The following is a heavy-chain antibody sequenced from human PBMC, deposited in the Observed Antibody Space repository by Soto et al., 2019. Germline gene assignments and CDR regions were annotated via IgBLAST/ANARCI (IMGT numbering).Heavy chain of an antibody. V-gene: IGHV3-23*01. CDR3: AKGSKYDILTAYHALDS. CDR1: GFTFSNYA. Sequence: EVQLLESGGGLVQPGGSLRLSCSVSGFTFSNYAMTWVRQAPGKGLEWVSSISGGGGGTHYADSMKGRFTISRDNSKNTLHLEMNSLRAEDTAVYYCAKGSKYDILTAYHALDSWGQETLATVSS. CDR2: ISGGGGGT. J-gene: IGHJ4*02. D-gene: IGHD3-9*01.